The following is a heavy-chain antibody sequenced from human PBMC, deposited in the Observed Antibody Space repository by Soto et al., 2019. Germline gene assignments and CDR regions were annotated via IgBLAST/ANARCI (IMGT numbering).Heavy chain of an antibody. D-gene: IGHD3-22*01. CDR3: SRGTYSPQSSGLHADY. CDR2: ISSDGHHQ. V-gene: IGHV3-30*03. CDR1: GFTFNDYA. J-gene: IGHJ4*02. Sequence: GGSLRLSCATSGFTFNDYAMYWVRQAPGQGLEWVAMISSDGHHQFYVDNLRGRFTVSRDNSKNTLFLQMNSLRPEDTAVYYCSRGTYSPQSSGLHADYWGPGTVVTVSS.